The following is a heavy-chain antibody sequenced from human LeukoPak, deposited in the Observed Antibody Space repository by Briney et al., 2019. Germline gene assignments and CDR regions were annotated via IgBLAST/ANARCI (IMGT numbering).Heavy chain of an antibody. V-gene: IGHV3-30*04. CDR2: ISFDGRNK. D-gene: IGHD6-19*01. CDR1: GFTFSSYA. CDR3: ARVADHRGSERQWLVYAFDI. J-gene: IGHJ3*02. Sequence: GRSLRLSCAASGFTFSSYAMHWVRQAPGKGLEWVAVISFDGRNKYNADSVKGRFTISRDNSKNTVYLQMNSLRVEDTGVYYCARVADHRGSERQWLVYAFDIWGQGTMVTVSS.